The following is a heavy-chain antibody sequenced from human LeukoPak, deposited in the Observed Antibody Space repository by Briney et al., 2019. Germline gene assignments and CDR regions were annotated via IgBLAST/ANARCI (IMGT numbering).Heavy chain of an antibody. CDR3: ARLSANSSAYFFDY. Sequence: PGGSLRHSCAASGFTVGSNYMSWVRQAPGKGVEWVSIIYRGGSTNYADSVKGRFTISRDTSKNTLYLQMNSLRAEDTAVYYCARLSANSSAYFFDYWGQGTLVTVSS. V-gene: IGHV3-66*04. D-gene: IGHD3-22*01. CDR1: GFTVGSNY. J-gene: IGHJ4*02. CDR2: IYRGGST.